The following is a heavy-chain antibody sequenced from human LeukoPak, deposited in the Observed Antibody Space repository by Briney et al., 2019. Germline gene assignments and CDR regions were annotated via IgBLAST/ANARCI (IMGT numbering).Heavy chain of an antibody. Sequence: SETLSLTCAVSGGSISSSNWWSWVRQPPGKGLEWIGEIYHSGSTNYNPSLKSRVTISVDKSKNQFSLKLSSVTAADTAVYYCARVPKGHYYGSGRDYWGQGTLATVSS. V-gene: IGHV4-4*02. CDR2: IYHSGST. CDR3: ARVPKGHYYGSGRDY. J-gene: IGHJ4*02. D-gene: IGHD3-10*01. CDR1: GGSISSSNW.